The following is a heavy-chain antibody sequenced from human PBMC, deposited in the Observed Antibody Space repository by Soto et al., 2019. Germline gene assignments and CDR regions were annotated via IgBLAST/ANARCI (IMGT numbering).Heavy chain of an antibody. D-gene: IGHD3-22*01. Sequence: QVQLVESGGGVVQPGRSLRLSCAASGFTFSSCGMHWVRQAPGKGLEWVAVISNDGSNKYYADSVKGRFTISRDNSKNPLYLQMNLLRAEDTAVYYCAKEWVYDSSGWSFDDWGQGTLVTVSS. CDR1: GFTFSSCG. J-gene: IGHJ4*02. V-gene: IGHV3-30*18. CDR2: ISNDGSNK. CDR3: AKEWVYDSSGWSFDD.